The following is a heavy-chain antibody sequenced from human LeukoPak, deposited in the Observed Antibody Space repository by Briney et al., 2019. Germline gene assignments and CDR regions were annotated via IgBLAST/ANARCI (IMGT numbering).Heavy chain of an antibody. Sequence: PSETLSLTCAVYGGSFSGYYWGWIRQPPGKGLEWIGEINHSGSTNYNPSLKGRVTISVDTSKNQFSLKLSSVTAADTAVYYCARAGDILAAPCGGWGQATLVTVCS. CDR2: INHSGST. CDR1: GGSFSGYY. V-gene: IGHV4-34*01. CDR3: ARAGDILAAPCGG. J-gene: IGHJ4*02. D-gene: IGHD3-9*01.